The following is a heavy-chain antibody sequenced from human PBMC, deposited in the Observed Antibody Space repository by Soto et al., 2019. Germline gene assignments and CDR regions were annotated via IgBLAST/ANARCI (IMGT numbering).Heavy chain of an antibody. J-gene: IGHJ5*02. CDR1: GGSISSYY. CDR2: IYYSGST. V-gene: IGHV4-59*01. CDR3: ARVRSTVTTLGIYYWFDP. D-gene: IGHD4-17*01. Sequence: SETLSLTCTVSGGSISSYYWSWIRQPPGKGLEWIGYIYYSGSTNYNPSLKSRVTISVDTSKNQFSLKLSSVTAADTAVYYCARVRSTVTTLGIYYWFDPWGQGTLVTVSS.